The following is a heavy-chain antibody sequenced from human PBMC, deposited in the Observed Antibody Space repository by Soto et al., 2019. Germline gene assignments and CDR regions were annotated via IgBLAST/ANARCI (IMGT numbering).Heavy chain of an antibody. Sequence: QVPLVQSGAEVKKPGASVKVSCKASGYTFTSYGISWVRQAPGQGLEWMGWISAYNGNTNYAQKLQGRVTMTTDTSTSTAYMELRSLRSDDTAVYYCARSTQPSYYDYIWGSYRSLDYWGQGTLVTVSS. CDR2: ISAYNGNT. V-gene: IGHV1-18*01. J-gene: IGHJ4*02. CDR1: GYTFTSYG. D-gene: IGHD3-16*02. CDR3: ARSTQPSYYDYIWGSYRSLDY.